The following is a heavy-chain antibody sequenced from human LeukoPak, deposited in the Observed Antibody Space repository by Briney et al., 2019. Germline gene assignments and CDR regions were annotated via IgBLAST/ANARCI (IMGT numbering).Heavy chain of an antibody. V-gene: IGHV3-30*02. CDR3: ANRGRLGRSDAFDI. Sequence: QTGGSLRLSCAAPGFTFSSYGMHWVRQAPGKGLEWVAFIRYDGSNKYYADSVKGRLTISRDNSKNTLYLQMNSLRAEDTAVYYCANRGRLGRSDAFDIWGQGTMVTVSS. CDR1: GFTFSSYG. J-gene: IGHJ3*02. CDR2: IRYDGSNK. D-gene: IGHD3-22*01.